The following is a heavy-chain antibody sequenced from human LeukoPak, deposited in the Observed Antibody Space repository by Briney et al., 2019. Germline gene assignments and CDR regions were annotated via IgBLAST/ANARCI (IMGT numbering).Heavy chain of an antibody. J-gene: IGHJ2*01. Sequence: SGTLSLTCTVSGGSVSSGSYYWSWIRQPPGKGLEWIGYIYYSGSTNYNPSLKSRVTISVDTSKNQFSLKLSSVTAADTAVYYCARVGYYDSSGRPLRLFDLWGRGTLVTVSS. V-gene: IGHV4-61*01. CDR2: IYYSGST. CDR1: GGSVSSGSYY. D-gene: IGHD3-22*01. CDR3: ARVGYYDSSGRPLRLFDL.